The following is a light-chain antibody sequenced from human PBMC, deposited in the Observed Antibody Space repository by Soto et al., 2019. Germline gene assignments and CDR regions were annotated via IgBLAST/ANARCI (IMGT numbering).Light chain of an antibody. CDR3: QHRMNWPLT. Sequence: ELVMTQSPATLSVSPGETATFACRASQSVNSKLAWYQQKPGQAPRLLISGASTRATGISARFSGSGSGTEFTLTISSLQSEDFAVYYCQHRMNWPLTFGQGTRLEI. CDR2: GAS. V-gene: IGKV3-15*01. J-gene: IGKJ5*01. CDR1: QSVNSK.